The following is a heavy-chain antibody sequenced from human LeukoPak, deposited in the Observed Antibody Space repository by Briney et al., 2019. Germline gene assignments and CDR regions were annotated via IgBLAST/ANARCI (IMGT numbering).Heavy chain of an antibody. Sequence: GGSLRLSCAASGFTFDDYAMHWVRHAPGKGLEGVSGISWNSGSIGYADSVKGRFAISRGNAKNSLYLQMNSLRAEDTALYYCAKDISPSNDYGGNFDYWGQGTLVTVSS. CDR3: AKDISPSNDYGGNFDY. V-gene: IGHV3-9*01. J-gene: IGHJ4*02. D-gene: IGHD4-23*01. CDR2: ISWNSGSI. CDR1: GFTFDDYA.